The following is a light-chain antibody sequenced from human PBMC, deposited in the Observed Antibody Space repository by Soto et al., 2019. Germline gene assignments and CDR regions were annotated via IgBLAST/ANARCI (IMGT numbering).Light chain of an antibody. V-gene: IGKV3-20*01. J-gene: IGKJ2*01. CDR2: GAS. CDR3: QQYNNWPPGYT. CDR1: QSVSNNY. Sequence: EIVLTQSPGTLSLSPGERATLSCRASQSVSNNYLAWYQQKPGQAPRLLIYGASNRATGIPDRFSGSGSGTDFTLTISSLQSEDFAVYYCQQYNNWPPGYTFGQGTKVDIK.